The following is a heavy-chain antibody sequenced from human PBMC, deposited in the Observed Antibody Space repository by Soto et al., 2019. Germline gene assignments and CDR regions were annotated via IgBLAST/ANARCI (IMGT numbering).Heavy chain of an antibody. D-gene: IGHD3-16*01. CDR1: GGSISTVDYW. J-gene: IGHJ4*02. Sequence: QVQLQESGPGLVKPSQTLSLTSTVSGGSISTVDYWWSWIRQSPDMGLEWIGHIYDGGRTYNNPSLESRVTMSVDMYKSQLSLTLRSVSAADTAVYYCARGTSGDKVDSWGQGTLVTVSS. CDR2: IYDGGRT. CDR3: ARGTSGDKVDS. V-gene: IGHV4-30-4*01.